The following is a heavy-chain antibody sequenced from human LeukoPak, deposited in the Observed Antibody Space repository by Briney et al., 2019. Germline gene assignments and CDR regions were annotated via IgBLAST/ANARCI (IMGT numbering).Heavy chain of an antibody. D-gene: IGHD1-26*01. CDR1: GFTFSSYG. Sequence: TGGPLRLSCAASGFTFSSYGMHWVRQAPGKGLEWVAVIWYDGSYTYYAESVKGRFTISRDNSRNTLYLQMSSLRAEDTAVYYCAKPTSGDGSFLIDYWGQGTLVIVSS. V-gene: IGHV3-33*03. CDR2: IWYDGSYT. J-gene: IGHJ4*02. CDR3: AKPTSGDGSFLIDY.